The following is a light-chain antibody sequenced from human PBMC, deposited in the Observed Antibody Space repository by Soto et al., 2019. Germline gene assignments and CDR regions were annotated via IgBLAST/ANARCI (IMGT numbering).Light chain of an antibody. CDR2: GAS. CDR3: QQYQSLT. Sequence: IVLTQSPAILALSPGDRATLSCRASQSVSSSHLAWYQHKPGQAPRLLIHGASSRVTGIPDRFSGSGSGTDFTLTITRLEPEDFAVYYCQQYQSLTFGGGTKVDNK. CDR1: QSVSSSH. J-gene: IGKJ4*01. V-gene: IGKV3-20*01.